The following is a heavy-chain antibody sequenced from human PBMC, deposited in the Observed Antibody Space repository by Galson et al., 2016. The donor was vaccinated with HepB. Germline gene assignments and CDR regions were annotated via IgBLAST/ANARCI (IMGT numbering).Heavy chain of an antibody. CDR3: TREGLLGTTSCCKGFDY. CDR1: GGSITSTNW. CDR2: IYHSGTT. Sequence: SETLSLTCAVSGGSITSTNWWSWVHQPPGKGLEWIGEIYHSGTTNYNPSLKSRVTMSVDKSNNQFSLKLTSVTAADTAVYYCTREGLLGTTSCCKGFDYWGQGALVTVAS. J-gene: IGHJ4*02. V-gene: IGHV4-4*02. D-gene: IGHD2-2*01.